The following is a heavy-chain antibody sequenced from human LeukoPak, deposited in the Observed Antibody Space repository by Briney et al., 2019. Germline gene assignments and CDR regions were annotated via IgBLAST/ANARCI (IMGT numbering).Heavy chain of an antibody. D-gene: IGHD1-26*01. J-gene: IGHJ4*02. CDR3: ARDLVGATSFDY. V-gene: IGHV3-23*01. Sequence: PGGSLRLSCAASGFTFSSYAMSWVRQAPGKGLEWVSAISGSGGSTYYADSVKGRFTISRDNAKNSLYLQMNSLRAEDTAVYYCARDLVGATSFDYWGQGTLVTVSS. CDR2: ISGSGGST. CDR1: GFTFSSYA.